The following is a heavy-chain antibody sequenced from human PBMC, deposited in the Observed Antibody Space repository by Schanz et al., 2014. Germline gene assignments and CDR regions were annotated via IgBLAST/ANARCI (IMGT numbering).Heavy chain of an antibody. CDR2: IATSSSTR. V-gene: IGHV3-48*01. J-gene: IGHJ1*01. D-gene: IGHD3-10*01. Sequence: EVQLLESGGGLVQPGGSLRLSCAASGFTFSSYAMTWVRQVPGKGLEWLSYIATSSSTRHYADSVKGRVTISRDNAKNSVSLQMRRLRVEDTAVYYCASGVHVSSLQKGLQFWGRGTLXIVSS. CDR3: ASGVHVSSLQKGLQF. CDR1: GFTFSSYA.